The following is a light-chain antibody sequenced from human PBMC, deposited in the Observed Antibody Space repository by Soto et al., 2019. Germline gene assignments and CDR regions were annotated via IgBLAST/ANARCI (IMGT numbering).Light chain of an antibody. V-gene: IGKV1-39*01. Sequence: DMQMTQSPSSLSASVGERVTITCRPSQTIDNYLNWYQHKPGKAPKLLIYGAATLQSGVSSRFTGSASGQDLTLTIDNLQAEDCATYHCQQTYRIPFAFGQGTKLEI. CDR1: QTIDNY. CDR2: GAA. CDR3: QQTYRIPFA. J-gene: IGKJ2*01.